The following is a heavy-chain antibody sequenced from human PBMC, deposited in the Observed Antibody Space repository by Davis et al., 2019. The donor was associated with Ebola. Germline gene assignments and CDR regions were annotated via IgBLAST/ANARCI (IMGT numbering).Heavy chain of an antibody. V-gene: IGHV3-33*06. D-gene: IGHD3-9*01. CDR3: AKEIQYYDLLTGYFKSPGYLEY. CDR2: IWYDGSNK. J-gene: IGHJ4*02. CDR1: GFTFSSYG. Sequence: GESLKISCAASGFTFSSYGMHWVRQAPGKGLEWVAVIWYDGSNKYYADSVKGRFTISRDNSKNTLYLQMNSLRADDTAVYYCAKEIQYYDLLTGYFKSPGYLEYWGQGTLVTVSS.